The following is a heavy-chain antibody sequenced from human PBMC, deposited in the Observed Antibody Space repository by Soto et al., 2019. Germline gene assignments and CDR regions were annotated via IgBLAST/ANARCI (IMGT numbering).Heavy chain of an antibody. D-gene: IGHD2-2*01. V-gene: IGHV1-18*04. Sequence: ASVKVSCKASGYTFTDYGISWVRQAPGQGLEWIGWISAYNGNTNNAQKLQDRVTMTTDSSTSTAYMELRSLRSDDTAVYYCARVGDIVVVGPWFDPWGQGTRVTV. J-gene: IGHJ5*02. CDR3: ARVGDIVVVGPWFDP. CDR2: ISAYNGNT. CDR1: GYTFTDYG.